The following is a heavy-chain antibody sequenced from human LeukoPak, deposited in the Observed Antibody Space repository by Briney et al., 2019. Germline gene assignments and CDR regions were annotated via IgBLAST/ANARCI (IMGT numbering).Heavy chain of an antibody. D-gene: IGHD6-13*01. J-gene: IGHJ4*02. CDR1: GFTVSSNS. CDR2: IYSDNT. V-gene: IGHV3-53*01. CDR3: ARETPYSNSWTDLDS. Sequence: GGSLRLSCTVSGFTVSSNSMSWVRQAPGKGLEWVSFIYSDNTHYSDSVKGRFTTSRDNSKNTLYLQMNSLRAEDTAIYYCARETPYSNSWTDLDSWGQGTLVTVSS.